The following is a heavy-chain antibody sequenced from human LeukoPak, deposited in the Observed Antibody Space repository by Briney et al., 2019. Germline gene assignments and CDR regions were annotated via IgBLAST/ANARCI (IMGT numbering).Heavy chain of an antibody. V-gene: IGHV1-2*02. CDR1: GYTFTGYY. Sequence: ASVKVSCKASGYTFTGYYMHWVRQAPGQGLEWMGWINPNSGGTNYAQKFQGRVTMTRDTSISTAYMERSRLRSDDTAVYYCARIGYSYGYFDYWGQGTLVTVSS. CDR3: ARIGYSYGYFDY. J-gene: IGHJ4*02. D-gene: IGHD5-18*01. CDR2: INPNSGGT.